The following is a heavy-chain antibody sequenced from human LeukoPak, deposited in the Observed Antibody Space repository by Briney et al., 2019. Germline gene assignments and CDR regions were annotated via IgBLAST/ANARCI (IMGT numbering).Heavy chain of an antibody. CDR3: ARPRTTPDAFDI. Sequence: GGSLRLSCAASGFTVSSNYMSWVRQAPGKGLEWVSVIYSGGSTYYADSVKGRFTISRDNSKNTLYLQMNSLRAEDTAVYYCARPRTTPDAFDIWGQGTMVTVSS. CDR2: IYSGGST. D-gene: IGHD1-1*01. J-gene: IGHJ3*02. CDR1: GFTVSSNY. V-gene: IGHV3-53*01.